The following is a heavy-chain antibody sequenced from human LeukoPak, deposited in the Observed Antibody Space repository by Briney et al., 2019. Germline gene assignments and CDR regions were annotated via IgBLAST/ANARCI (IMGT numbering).Heavy chain of an antibody. Sequence: ASVKVSCKGSGYTFTSYDINWVRQATGQGLEWMGWMNPNSGNTGYAQKFQGRVTMTRNTSISTAYMELSSLRSEDTAVYYCARVKGLWFGEPAVSEYWGQGTLVTVSS. J-gene: IGHJ4*02. D-gene: IGHD3-10*01. CDR2: MNPNSGNT. CDR3: ARVKGLWFGEPAVSEY. CDR1: GYTFTSYD. V-gene: IGHV1-8*01.